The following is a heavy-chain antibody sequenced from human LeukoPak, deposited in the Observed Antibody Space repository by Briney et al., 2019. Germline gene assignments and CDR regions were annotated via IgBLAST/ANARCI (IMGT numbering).Heavy chain of an antibody. CDR3: ARGGWTSRKAFDI. CDR2: INHSGST. J-gene: IGHJ3*02. CDR1: GGSFSGYY. Sequence: KASETLSLTCAVYGGSFSGYYWSWIRQPPGEGLEWIGEINHSGSTNYNPSLKSRVTISVDTSKNQFSLKLSSVTAADTAVYYCARGGWTSRKAFDIWGQGTMVTVSS. D-gene: IGHD3/OR15-3a*01. V-gene: IGHV4-34*01.